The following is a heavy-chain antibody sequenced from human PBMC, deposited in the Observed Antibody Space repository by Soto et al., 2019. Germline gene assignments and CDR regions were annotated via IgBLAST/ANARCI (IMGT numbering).Heavy chain of an antibody. CDR2: ISSTTNYI. CDR3: ARESEDLTSNFDY. CDR1: GFTFTRFS. J-gene: IGHJ4*02. V-gene: IGHV3-21*06. Sequence: GGSLRLSCAASGFTFTRFSMNWVRQAPGKGLEWVSSISSTTNYIYYGDSMEGRFTISRDNAKNSLYLEMNSLRAEDTAVYYCARESEDLTSNFDYWGQGTLVTVSS.